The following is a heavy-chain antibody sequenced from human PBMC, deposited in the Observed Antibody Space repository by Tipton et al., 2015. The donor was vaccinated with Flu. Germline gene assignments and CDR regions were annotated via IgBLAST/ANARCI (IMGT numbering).Heavy chain of an antibody. Sequence: SLRLSCAAYGFTFSGYWMNWVRQAPGKGLEWVANINQDGSEWYYVDSVKGRFTISIDNARNSLYLQINSLTAEDTAVYYCARRSLLAPSRRSFFDSWGRGTLVTVSS. J-gene: IGHJ4*01. CDR3: ARRSLLAPSRRSFFDS. CDR2: INQDGSEW. CDR1: GFTFSGYW. V-gene: IGHV3-7*01. D-gene: IGHD5-12*01.